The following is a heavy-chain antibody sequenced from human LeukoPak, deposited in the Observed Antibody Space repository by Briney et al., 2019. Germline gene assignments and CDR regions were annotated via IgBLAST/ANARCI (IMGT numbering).Heavy chain of an antibody. V-gene: IGHV3-48*03. CDR1: GFAFSSNN. CDR3: ARVSTTTPRH. CDR2: ISDTGNTI. D-gene: IGHD1-1*01. Sequence: PGGSLRLSCAASGFAFSSNNMNWVRQAPGKGLEWVSYISDTGNTIYYADSVRGRFTMSRDNAKSSLYLQMNSLRAEDTAVYYCARVSTTTPRHWGQGTLVTVSS. J-gene: IGHJ1*01.